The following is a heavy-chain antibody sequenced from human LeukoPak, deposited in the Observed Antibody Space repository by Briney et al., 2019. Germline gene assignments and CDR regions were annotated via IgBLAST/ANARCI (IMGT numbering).Heavy chain of an antibody. V-gene: IGHV3-48*01. J-gene: IGHJ6*03. CDR3: ARVNSDYYYYMDV. D-gene: IGHD2-21*01. CDR1: GFTFMNYA. CDR2: ISASSSTI. Sequence: GGSLRLSCAASGFTFMNYAVNWVRQAPGKGLEWISYISASSSTIYYAGSVKGRFTLSRDNAKNSLYLQMNSLRAEDTAMYYCARVNSDYYYYMDVWVKGTTVTVSS.